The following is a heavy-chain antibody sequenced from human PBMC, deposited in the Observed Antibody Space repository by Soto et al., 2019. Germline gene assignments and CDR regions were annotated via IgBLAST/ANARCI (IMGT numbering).Heavy chain of an antibody. D-gene: IGHD2-15*01. CDR2: ISGGGGST. CDR3: AKDLCGSGDSCYHVDH. V-gene: IGHV3-23*01. CDR1: GFTFSRNA. J-gene: IGHJ4*02. Sequence: EVQLLESGGGLVQPGESLRLSCAASGFTFSRNAMNWVRQAPGKGLEWVASISGGGGSTYYADSVKGRFTVSRDNSKDTVYLPLNSLRVEDTALYYCAKDLCGSGDSCYHVDHWGQGALVTVSS.